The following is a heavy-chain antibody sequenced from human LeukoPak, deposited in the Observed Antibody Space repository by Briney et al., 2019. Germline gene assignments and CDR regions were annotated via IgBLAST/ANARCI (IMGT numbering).Heavy chain of an antibody. D-gene: IGHD3-10*01. CDR2: ISGGGGIT. J-gene: IGHJ4*02. CDR3: AKDTFSESRYGVLDS. Sequence: TGGSLRLSCAASGFTFSSYAMSWVRQAPGKGLEWVSAISGGGGITYYADSVKGWFTISRDNSKNTLYLQMSSLRAEDTAVYYCAKDTFSESRYGVLDSWGQGTLVTVSS. CDR1: GFTFSSYA. V-gene: IGHV3-23*01.